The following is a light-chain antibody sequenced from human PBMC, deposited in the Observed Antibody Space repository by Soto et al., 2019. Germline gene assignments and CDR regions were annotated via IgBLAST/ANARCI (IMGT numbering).Light chain of an antibody. CDR1: SSDVGGYNY. V-gene: IGLV2-14*01. Sequence: QSALTQPASVSGSPGQSITISCTGTSSDVGGYNYVSWYQQQPGKAPKLMIYDVSNRPSGVSNRFSGSKSGNTASLTISGLQAEDEADYYCSSYTSSSTYVFGTVTKLTVL. J-gene: IGLJ1*01. CDR3: SSYTSSSTYV. CDR2: DVS.